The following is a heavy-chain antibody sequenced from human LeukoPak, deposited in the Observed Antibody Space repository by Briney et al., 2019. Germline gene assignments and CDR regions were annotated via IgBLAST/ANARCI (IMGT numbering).Heavy chain of an antibody. CDR3: ARLTPVTNDY. Sequence: GGSLTLSCAASGFTFSGFEMNWVRQAPGKGLEWVSSITSDSTIYYADSVKGRFTISRDNAKNSLYLQMNSLRAEDTAVYFCARLTPVTNDYWGQGTLVTVSS. CDR2: ITSDSTI. J-gene: IGHJ4*02. V-gene: IGHV3-48*03. CDR1: GFTFSGFE. D-gene: IGHD4-17*01.